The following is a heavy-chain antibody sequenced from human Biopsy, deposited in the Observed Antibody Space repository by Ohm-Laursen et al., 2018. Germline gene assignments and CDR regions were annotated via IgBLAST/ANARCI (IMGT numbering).Heavy chain of an antibody. V-gene: IGHV4-4*07. CDR1: GDSLKNYY. Sequence: GTLSLTCTVSGDSLKNYYWSWIRQPAGKGLEWIGRVYTSGSTSYNPSLESRVTMSVVTSKNQFSLKVTSMTAADTALYYCARDYGLELGGLEAFDIWGQGTMVTVSS. D-gene: IGHD1-7*01. J-gene: IGHJ3*02. CDR2: VYTSGST. CDR3: ARDYGLELGGLEAFDI.